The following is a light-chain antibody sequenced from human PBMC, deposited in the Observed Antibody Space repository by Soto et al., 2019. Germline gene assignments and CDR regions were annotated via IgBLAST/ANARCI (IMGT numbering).Light chain of an antibody. J-gene: IGKJ3*01. CDR2: DAS. CDR1: QSISSW. Sequence: DIQMTQSPSTLSASVGDRVTITCRASQSISSWLAWYQQKPGKAPKLLIYDASSLESGAPSRFSGSGAGTEFTLTISSLQPDDFATYYCQQYNSYSPTFGPGTKVEIK. V-gene: IGKV1-5*01. CDR3: QQYNSYSPT.